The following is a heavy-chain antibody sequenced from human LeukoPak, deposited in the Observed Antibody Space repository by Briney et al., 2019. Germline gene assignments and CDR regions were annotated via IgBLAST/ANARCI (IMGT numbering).Heavy chain of an antibody. J-gene: IGHJ4*02. CDR2: INTDGTAT. Sequence: GGSLRLSCAASGFTFSKYWMLWVRQAPGKGLESVSRINTDGTATTYADSVRGRFTVSRDNADNTMFLQMNSVRDEDTAVYYCATKQWLAPPPDSWGQGTPVTVSS. V-gene: IGHV3-74*01. CDR3: ATKQWLAPPPDS. D-gene: IGHD6-19*01. CDR1: GFTFSKYW.